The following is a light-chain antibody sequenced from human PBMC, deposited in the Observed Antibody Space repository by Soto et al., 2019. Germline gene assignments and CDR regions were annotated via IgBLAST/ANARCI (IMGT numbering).Light chain of an antibody. J-gene: IGLJ2*01. CDR3: QSYDSRLSGSV. Sequence: QSVLTQPPSVSGAPGQRVTIACTGSSSNIGAGYDVHWYQHLPGAAPKLLIYGNSNRPSGVPDRFSGSRSATSASLAITGLHVGDEADYYCQSYDSRLSGSVFGGGTKLTVL. CDR1: SSNIGAGYD. CDR2: GNS. V-gene: IGLV1-40*01.